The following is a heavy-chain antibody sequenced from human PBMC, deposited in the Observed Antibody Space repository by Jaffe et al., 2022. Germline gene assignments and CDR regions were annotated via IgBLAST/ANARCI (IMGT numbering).Heavy chain of an antibody. D-gene: IGHD2-15*01. V-gene: IGHV5-51*03. Sequence: EVQLVQSGAEVKKPGESLKISCKGSGYSFTSYWIGWVRQMPGKGLEWMGIIYPGDSDTRYSPSFQGQVTISADKSISTAYLQWSSLKASDTAMYYCARPCSGGSCYSNGYYFDYWGQGTLVTVSS. CDR1: GYSFTSYW. CDR2: IYPGDSDT. J-gene: IGHJ4*02. CDR3: ARPCSGGSCYSNGYYFDY.